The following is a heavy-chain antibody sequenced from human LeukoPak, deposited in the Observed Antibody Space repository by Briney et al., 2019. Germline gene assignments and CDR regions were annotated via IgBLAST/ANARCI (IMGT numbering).Heavy chain of an antibody. Sequence: SETLSLTCAVYGGSFSGYYWSWIRQPPGKGLGWIGEINHSGSTNYNPSLKSRVTISVDTSKNQFSLKLSSVTAADTAVYYCASREPVRAGDYWGQGTLVTVSS. V-gene: IGHV4-34*01. J-gene: IGHJ4*02. CDR1: GGSFSGYY. CDR2: INHSGST. CDR3: ASREPVRAGDY.